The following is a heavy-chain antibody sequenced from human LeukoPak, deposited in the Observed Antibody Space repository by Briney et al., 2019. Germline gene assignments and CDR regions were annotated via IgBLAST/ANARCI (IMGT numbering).Heavy chain of an antibody. Sequence: GGSLRLSCAASGFTFSSYWMSCVRQAPGKGLEWVANIKQDGSEKYYVDSVKGRFTISRDNAKNSRYLQMNSLRAEDTAVYYCARGGSYSRSSVSYDCWGQGTLVTVSS. V-gene: IGHV3-7*01. CDR1: GFTFSSYW. CDR3: ARGGSYSRSSVSYDC. J-gene: IGHJ4*02. D-gene: IGHD6-6*01. CDR2: IKQDGSEK.